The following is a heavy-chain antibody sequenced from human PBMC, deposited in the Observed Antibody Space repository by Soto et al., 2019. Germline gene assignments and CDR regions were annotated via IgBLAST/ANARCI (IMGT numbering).Heavy chain of an antibody. V-gene: IGHV4-31*03. Sequence: QVQLQESGPGLVKPPETLSLTCTVSGDSISGGASFWSWIRQPPGKGLEWIANVYYSGSSYYNPSLKSRLTISVDTTKNQFSLQLKSMTAADTAVYYCAKLSCTSSTCYFPGWFDPWGQGTLVTVSS. J-gene: IGHJ5*02. CDR3: AKLSCTSSTCYFPGWFDP. D-gene: IGHD2-2*01. CDR2: VYYSGSS. CDR1: GDSISGGASF.